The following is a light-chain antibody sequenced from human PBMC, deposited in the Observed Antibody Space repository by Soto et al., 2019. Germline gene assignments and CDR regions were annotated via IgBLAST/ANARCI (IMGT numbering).Light chain of an antibody. Sequence: QSALTQPASVSGSPGQSITISCTGTSSDVGGYNYVSWYQQLPGKAPKLMIYDVSDRPSGVSNRFSGSKSGNTASLTISGLQAEDEADYYCSSYGGRNIVIFGGGTKLTVL. CDR3: SSYGGRNIVI. V-gene: IGLV2-14*01. J-gene: IGLJ2*01. CDR1: SSDVGGYNY. CDR2: DVS.